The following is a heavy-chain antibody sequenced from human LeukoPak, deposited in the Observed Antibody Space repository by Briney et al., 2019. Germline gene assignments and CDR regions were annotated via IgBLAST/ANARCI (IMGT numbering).Heavy chain of an antibody. J-gene: IGHJ3*02. CDR2: IYTSGST. Sequence: SETLSLTCTVSGDSISSGGYSWNWIWQPAGKGLEWIGRIYTSGSTNYNPSLKSRVTISVDTSKNQFSLKLTSVTAADTAVYFCARGPYSYDSSGAFDIWGQGTMVTVSS. D-gene: IGHD3-22*01. CDR3: ARGPYSYDSSGAFDI. CDR1: GDSISSGGYS. V-gene: IGHV4-61*02.